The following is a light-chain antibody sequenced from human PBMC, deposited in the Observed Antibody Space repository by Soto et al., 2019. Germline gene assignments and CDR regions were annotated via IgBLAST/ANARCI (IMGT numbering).Light chain of an antibody. CDR1: TIGSKS. J-gene: IGLJ2*01. Sequence: SYELTQPPSVSVAPGQTAMITCGGDTIGSKSVHWYQQKPGQAPVLVVYADADRPSGIPERFSGSNSGNMATLTISRVEVGDEAGYYCQVWDSSSDVVFGGGTKSPS. CDR3: QVWDSSSDVV. CDR2: ADA. V-gene: IGLV3-21*02.